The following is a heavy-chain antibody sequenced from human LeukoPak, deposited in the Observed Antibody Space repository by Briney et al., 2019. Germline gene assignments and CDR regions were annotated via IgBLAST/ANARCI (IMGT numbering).Heavy chain of an antibody. CDR3: ARHGADLLFDY. D-gene: IGHD4/OR15-4a*01. J-gene: IGHJ4*02. V-gene: IGHV4-39*01. CDR1: GGSISSSSYY. CDR2: IYYSGST. Sequence: SETLSLTCTVSGGSISSSSYYRGWIRQPPGKGLEWIGSIYYSGSTYYNPSLKSRVTISVDTSKNQFSLKLSSVTAADTAVYYCARHGADLLFDYWGQGTLVTVSS.